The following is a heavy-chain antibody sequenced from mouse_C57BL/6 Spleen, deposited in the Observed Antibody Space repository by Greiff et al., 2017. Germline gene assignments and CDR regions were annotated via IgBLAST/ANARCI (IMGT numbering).Heavy chain of an antibody. CDR3: ARLIANPHAMDY. CDR1: GYAFSSYW. CDR2: IYPGDGDT. D-gene: IGHD1-1*01. V-gene: IGHV1-80*01. J-gene: IGHJ4*01. Sequence: QVQLKESGAELVKPGASVKISCKASGYAFSSYWMNWVKQRPGKGLEWIGQIYPGDGDTNYNGKFKGKATLTADKSSSTAYMQLSSLTSEDSAVYFCARLIANPHAMDYWGQGTSVTVSS.